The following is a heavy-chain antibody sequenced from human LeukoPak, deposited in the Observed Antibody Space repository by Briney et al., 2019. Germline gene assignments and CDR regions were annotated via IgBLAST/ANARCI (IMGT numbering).Heavy chain of an antibody. CDR3: VKDRTGGRVAFDI. CDR1: GFTFSSYG. Sequence: GGSLRLSCVASGFTFSSYGMHWVRQAPGKGLEWVAVIWYDGSNKYYADSVKGRLTISRDNSKNTLYLQMSSLRAEDTAVYYCVKDRTGGRVAFDIWGQGTMVTVSS. D-gene: IGHD1-14*01. V-gene: IGHV3-30*02. CDR2: IWYDGSNK. J-gene: IGHJ3*02.